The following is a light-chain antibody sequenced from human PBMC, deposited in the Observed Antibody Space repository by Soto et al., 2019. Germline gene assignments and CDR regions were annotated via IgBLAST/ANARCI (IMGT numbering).Light chain of an antibody. Sequence: QSALTQPPSVSGSPGQSVTISCTGTSSDVGDYNRVSWYQQPPGTAPKLMIYEVTNRPSGVPDRFSGSKSGNTASLTISGLQADDEADYYCSSYRSGNTVVFGGGTKLTVL. J-gene: IGLJ3*02. CDR3: SSYRSGNTVV. CDR2: EVT. V-gene: IGLV2-18*02. CDR1: SSDVGDYNR.